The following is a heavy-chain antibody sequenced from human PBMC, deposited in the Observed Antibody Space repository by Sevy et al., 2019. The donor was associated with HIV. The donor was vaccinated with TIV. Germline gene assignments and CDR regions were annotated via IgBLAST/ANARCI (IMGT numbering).Heavy chain of an antibody. D-gene: IGHD6-13*01. CDR2: IYYSGGT. J-gene: IGHJ4*02. CDR3: ATEGDGSSWSYYFDS. CDR1: GGSISSSSYY. Sequence: SETLSLTCAVSGGSISSSSYYWGWVRQPPGKGLEWIGSIYYSGGTYYNPSLKSRVTISLDTSKNHFSLNLRSVTAADTAVYYCATEGDGSSWSYYFDSWGQGTLVTVSS. V-gene: IGHV4-39*02.